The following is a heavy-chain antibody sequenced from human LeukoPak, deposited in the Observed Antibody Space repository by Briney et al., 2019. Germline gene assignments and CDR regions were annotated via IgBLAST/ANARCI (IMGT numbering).Heavy chain of an antibody. CDR1: GGSLTDGDYY. D-gene: IGHD1-26*01. CDR3: ARDQRVGGGYGMDV. CDR2: TT. J-gene: IGHJ6*02. V-gene: IGHV4-61*08. Sequence: PSETLSLTCTVSGGSLTDGDYYWGWVRQPPGTGLQWIATTYEGASLKSRVTISLDTSKNQFFLRLTSVTAADTAVYYCARDQRVGGGYGMDVWGQGTTVTVS.